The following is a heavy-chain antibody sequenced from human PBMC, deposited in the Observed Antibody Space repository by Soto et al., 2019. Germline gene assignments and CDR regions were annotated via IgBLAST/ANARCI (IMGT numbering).Heavy chain of an antibody. D-gene: IGHD3-10*01. J-gene: IGHJ6*02. CDR3: AREWGDYGTIPRYGMDV. Sequence: ASVKVSCKASGYTFTGYYMHWVRQAPGQGLEWMGWINPNSGGTNYAQKFQGWVTMTRDTSISTAYMELSRLRSDDTAVYYCAREWGDYGTIPRYGMDVWGQGTTVTVSS. CDR1: GYTFTGYY. CDR2: INPNSGGT. V-gene: IGHV1-2*04.